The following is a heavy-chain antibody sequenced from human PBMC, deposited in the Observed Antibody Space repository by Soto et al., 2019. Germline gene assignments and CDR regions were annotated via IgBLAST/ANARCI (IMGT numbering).Heavy chain of an antibody. V-gene: IGHV4-39*01. J-gene: IGHJ5*02. CDR1: GGSISSSSYY. CDR3: ARHHPSPSVNWFDP. Sequence: QLLESGPGLVKPSETLSLTCTVSGGSISSSSYYWGWIRQPPGKGLEWIGSIYYSGSTYYNPSLKSRVTISVDTSKNQFSLKLSSVTAADTAVYYCARHHPSPSVNWFDPWGQGTLVTVSS. CDR2: IYYSGST.